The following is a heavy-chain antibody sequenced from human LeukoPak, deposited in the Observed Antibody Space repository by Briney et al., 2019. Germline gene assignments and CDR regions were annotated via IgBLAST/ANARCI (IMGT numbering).Heavy chain of an antibody. V-gene: IGHV4-4*07. J-gene: IGHJ5*02. CDR2: IYTSGST. CDR3: ARDAEDIVLMVYASGSGGWFDP. Sequence: PSETLSLTCTVSGGSISSYYWSWIRQPAGKGLEWIGRIYTSGSTNYNPSLKSRVTMSVDTSKNQFSLKLSSVTAADTAVYYCARDAEDIVLMVYASGSGGWFDPWGQGTLVTVSS. D-gene: IGHD2-8*01. CDR1: GGSISSYY.